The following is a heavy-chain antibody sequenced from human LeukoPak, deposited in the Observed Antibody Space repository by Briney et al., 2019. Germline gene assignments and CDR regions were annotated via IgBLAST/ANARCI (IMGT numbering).Heavy chain of an antibody. CDR3: ARETWGAARPSGLDY. CDR1: GFTFSSYS. Sequence: GGSLRLSCAASGFTFSSYSMNWVRQAPGKGLEWVSSISSSSSYIYYADSVKGRFTISRDNAKNSLYLQMNSLRAEDTAVYYCARETWGAARPSGLDYWGQGTLVTVSS. J-gene: IGHJ4*02. CDR2: ISSSSSYI. V-gene: IGHV3-21*01. D-gene: IGHD6-6*01.